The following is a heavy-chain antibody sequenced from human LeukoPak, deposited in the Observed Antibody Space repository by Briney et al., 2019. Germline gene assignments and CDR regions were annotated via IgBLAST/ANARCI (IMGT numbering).Heavy chain of an antibody. CDR2: FYTSWST. V-gene: IGHV4-4*07. D-gene: IGHD2-2*01. CDR1: GGPISSYY. J-gene: IGHJ6*03. CDR3: ARGDMVVVPAAIAYYYYYMDV. Sequence: ADTLSLTCTLSGGPISSYYWSWIRQPAGKGLEWLGRFYTSWSTNYQPSLKSRVAMSVDTSKNQFSLKLSSVTAADTAVYYCARGDMVVVPAAIAYYYYYMDVWGKGTTVTVSS.